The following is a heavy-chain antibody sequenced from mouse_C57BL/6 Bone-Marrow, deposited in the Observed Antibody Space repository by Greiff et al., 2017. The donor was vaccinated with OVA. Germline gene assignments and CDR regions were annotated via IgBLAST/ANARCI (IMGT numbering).Heavy chain of an antibody. D-gene: IGHD1-1*01. Sequence: EVQLVESGGDLVKPGGSLKLSCAASGFTFSSYGMSWVRQTPDKRLEWVATISSGGSYTYYPDSVKGRFTISRDNAKNTLYLQMSSLKSEDTAMYYCARHVYGSFFSDYWGQGTTRTVSS. CDR2: ISSGGSYT. CDR1: GFTFSSYG. J-gene: IGHJ2*01. CDR3: ARHVYGSFFSDY. V-gene: IGHV5-6*01.